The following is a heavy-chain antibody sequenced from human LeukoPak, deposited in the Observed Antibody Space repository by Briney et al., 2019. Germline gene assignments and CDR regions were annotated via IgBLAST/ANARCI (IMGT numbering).Heavy chain of an antibody. Sequence: PGGSLRLSCAASGFTFSSYGMHWVRQAPGKGLEWVAVISYDGSNKYYADSVKGRFTISRDNSKNTLYLQMNSLRAEDTAVYYCAKGVLPDDYGDYLDYWGQGTLVTVSS. CDR1: GFTFSSYG. J-gene: IGHJ4*02. CDR2: ISYDGSNK. D-gene: IGHD4-17*01. V-gene: IGHV3-30*18. CDR3: AKGVLPDDYGDYLDY.